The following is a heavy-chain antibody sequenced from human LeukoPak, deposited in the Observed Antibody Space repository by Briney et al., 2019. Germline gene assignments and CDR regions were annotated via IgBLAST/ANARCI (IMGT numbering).Heavy chain of an antibody. D-gene: IGHD5-24*01. CDR2: INHSGST. CDR3: ARGRQRNWFDP. CDR1: GGSFSGYY. J-gene: IGHJ5*02. V-gene: IGHV4-34*01. Sequence: SETLSLTCAVYGGSFSGYYWSWIRRPPGKGLEWIGEINHSGSTNYNPSLKSRVTISVDTSKNQFSLKLSSVTAADTAVYYCARGRQRNWFDPWGQGTLVTVS.